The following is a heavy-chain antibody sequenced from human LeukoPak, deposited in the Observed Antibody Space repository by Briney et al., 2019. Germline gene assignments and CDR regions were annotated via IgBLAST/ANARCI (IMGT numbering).Heavy chain of an antibody. D-gene: IGHD3-3*01. V-gene: IGHV3-30*04. Sequence: PGRSLRLSCAASGFTFSSYTIHWVRQAPGKGLEWVALISSDGSNKFYANSVKGRFTISRDNSKKTVYLHMNSLRGEDTAVYSCARGATNDFWSGYGWFDPWGQGTLVTVSS. J-gene: IGHJ5*02. CDR3: ARGATNDFWSGYGWFDP. CDR2: ISSDGSNK. CDR1: GFTFSSYT.